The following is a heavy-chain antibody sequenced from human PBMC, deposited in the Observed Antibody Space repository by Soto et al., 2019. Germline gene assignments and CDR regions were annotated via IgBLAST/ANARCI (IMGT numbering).Heavy chain of an antibody. CDR2: IYHSGTT. J-gene: IGHJ5*02. D-gene: IGHD6-13*01. CDR3: ARESSRDQNWFDP. CDR1: GFSISSGYY. Sequence: SETLSLTCVVSGFSISSGYYWGWIRQPPGKGLEWIVSIYHSGTTYYNPSLKSRVTISVDTPKNQFSLNLNSVTAADTAIYYCARESSRDQNWFDPWGQGTLVTVPS. V-gene: IGHV4-38-2*02.